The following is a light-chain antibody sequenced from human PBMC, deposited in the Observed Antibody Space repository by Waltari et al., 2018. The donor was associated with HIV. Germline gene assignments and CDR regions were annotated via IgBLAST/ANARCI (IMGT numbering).Light chain of an antibody. J-gene: IGLJ3*02. CDR3: QSYDSSLSGSGV. Sequence: QSVLTQPPSVSGAPGQRVTIPCTGRSSNIGAGSDVPWYQQLPGTAPKLLIYGNSNRPSGVPDRFSGSKSGTSASLAITGLQAEDEADYYCQSYDSSLSGSGVFGGGTKLTVL. CDR2: GNS. V-gene: IGLV1-40*01. CDR1: SSNIGAGSD.